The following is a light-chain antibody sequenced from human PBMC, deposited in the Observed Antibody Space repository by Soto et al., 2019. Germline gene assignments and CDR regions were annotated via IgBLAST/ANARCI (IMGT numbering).Light chain of an antibody. CDR3: QQLNGSPLT. Sequence: DIQLTQSPSSLSASVGDRVTITCRASPAIASFLAWYQQKPGTAPKLLIYGASTLQSGVPSRFSGSRSGTDYTLTIASLQPEDFATYYCQQLNGSPLTFGQGTKVDIK. J-gene: IGKJ1*01. CDR1: PAIASF. V-gene: IGKV1-9*01. CDR2: GAS.